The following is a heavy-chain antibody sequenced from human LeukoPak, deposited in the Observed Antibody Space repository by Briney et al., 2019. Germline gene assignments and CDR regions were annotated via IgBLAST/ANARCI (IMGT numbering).Heavy chain of an antibody. CDR3: ARDRTTALDY. J-gene: IGHJ4*02. D-gene: IGHD1-7*01. V-gene: IGHV3-30-3*01. CDR1: GFTFSSYA. CDR2: ISYDGSNK. Sequence: GGSLRLSCAASGFTFSSYALHWVRQAPGKGLEWVAVISYDGSNKYYADSVKGRFTISRDNSKNTLYLQMNSLRAEDTAVYYCARDRTTALDYWGQGTLVTVSS.